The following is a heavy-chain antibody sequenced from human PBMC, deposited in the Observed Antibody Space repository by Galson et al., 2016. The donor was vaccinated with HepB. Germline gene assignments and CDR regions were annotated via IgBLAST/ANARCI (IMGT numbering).Heavy chain of an antibody. D-gene: IGHD2-2*01. V-gene: IGHV3-30*18. Sequence: SLRLSCAASGFTFSSYGMHWVRQAPGKGLEWVAFISYDGSNKKYADSVKGRFTISRDNSRKTLYLQMNSLRAEDTAVYYCAEDGRNYCSSAICHHHFRYWGQGTLVTVSS. CDR2: ISYDGSNK. CDR1: GFTFSSYG. CDR3: AEDGRNYCSSAICHHHFRY. J-gene: IGHJ4*02.